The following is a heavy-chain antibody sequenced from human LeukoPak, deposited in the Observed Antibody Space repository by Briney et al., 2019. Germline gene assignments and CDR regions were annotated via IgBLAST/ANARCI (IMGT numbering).Heavy chain of an antibody. V-gene: IGHV3-23*01. CDR3: ARSVRYFDWSHYYYYMDV. CDR1: GFTFSSYG. Sequence: GGSLRLSCAASGFTFSSYGMSWVRQAPGKGLEWVSGIRASGDNTYYADSVKGRFTISRDNSKNTLYLQMNSLRAEDTAVYYCARSVRYFDWSHYYYYMDVWGKGTTVTISS. J-gene: IGHJ6*03. CDR2: IRASGDNT. D-gene: IGHD3-9*01.